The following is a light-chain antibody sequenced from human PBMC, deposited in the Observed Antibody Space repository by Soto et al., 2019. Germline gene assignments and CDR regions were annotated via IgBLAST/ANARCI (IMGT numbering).Light chain of an antibody. V-gene: IGLV2-14*01. CDR3: SSYTSSSTLV. CDR2: EVS. Sequence: QSALTQPASVSGSPGQSITISCTGTSSDIGDYDYVSWYQQHPGKAPKLMIYEVSHRPSGVSNRFSGSKSGNTASLTISGLQAEDEADYYCSSYTSSSTLVFGGGTQLTVL. CDR1: SSDIGDYDY. J-gene: IGLJ2*01.